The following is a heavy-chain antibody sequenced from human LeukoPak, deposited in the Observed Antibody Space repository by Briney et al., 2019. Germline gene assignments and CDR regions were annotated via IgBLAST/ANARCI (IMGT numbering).Heavy chain of an antibody. CDR1: GFTVSSYS. V-gene: IGHV3-21*01. CDR2: ISSSSSYI. Sequence: GGSLRLSCAASGFTVSSYSMNWVRQAPGKGLEWVSSISSSSSYIYYADSVKGRFTISRDNAKNSLYLQMNSLRAEDTAVYYCARVTSSLFSYYYYYYMDVWGKGTTVTVSS. CDR3: ARVTSSLFSYYYYYYMDV. J-gene: IGHJ6*03. D-gene: IGHD6-13*01.